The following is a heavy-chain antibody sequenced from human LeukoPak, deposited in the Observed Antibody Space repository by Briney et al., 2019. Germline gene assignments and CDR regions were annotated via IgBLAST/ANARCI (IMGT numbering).Heavy chain of an antibody. J-gene: IGHJ3*02. CDR3: ARDPFSHHPVVMTGPGAFDI. V-gene: IGHV6-1*01. D-gene: IGHD2-21*01. Sequence: SQTLSLTCAISGDSVSSNSAAWNWIRQSPSRGLEWLGRTYYRSKWYFDYALSVKSRITINPDTSKNQFSLQLNSVTPEDTAVYYCARDPFSHHPVVMTGPGAFDIWGQGTMVTVSS. CDR1: GDSVSSNSAA. CDR2: TYYRSKWYF.